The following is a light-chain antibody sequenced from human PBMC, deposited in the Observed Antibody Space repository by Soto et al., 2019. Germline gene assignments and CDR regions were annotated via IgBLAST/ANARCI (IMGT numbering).Light chain of an antibody. Sequence: QSVLTQPPSASGTPGQRVTIYCSGSSSNLGSNYVYWYQQLPGTAPKLLIYRNNQRPSGVPNRFSGSKSGTSASLAISGLRSEDDADYYCAAWDDSLSVVVFGGGTKLTVL. V-gene: IGLV1-47*01. CDR1: SSNLGSNY. CDR2: RNN. J-gene: IGLJ2*01. CDR3: AAWDDSLSVVV.